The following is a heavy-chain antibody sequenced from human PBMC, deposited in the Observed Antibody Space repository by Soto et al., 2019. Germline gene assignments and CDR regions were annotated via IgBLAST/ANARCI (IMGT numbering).Heavy chain of an antibody. V-gene: IGHV3-30*18. CDR1: GFTFSGYG. CDR2: ISYDGSHE. CDR3: AKDHRSMATAGTFDY. J-gene: IGHJ4*02. Sequence: QVQLVESGGGVVQPGRSLRLSCAASGFTFSGYGMHWVRQAPGTGLEWGAVISYDGSHEYYADSVKGRFTISRDNSKNTLYLQMNSLRPEDTALYYCAKDHRSMATAGTFDYWGQGTLVTVSS. D-gene: IGHD6-13*01.